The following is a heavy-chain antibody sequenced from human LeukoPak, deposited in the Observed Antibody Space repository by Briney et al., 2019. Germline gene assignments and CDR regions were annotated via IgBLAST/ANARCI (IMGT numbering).Heavy chain of an antibody. J-gene: IGHJ4*02. V-gene: IGHV3-23*01. CDR2: ISGSGGST. CDR3: AKSGRIAVAGTIDY. CDR1: GFTFSSYA. Sequence: QTGGSLRLSCAASGFTFSSYAMSWVRQAPGKGLEWVSAISGSGGSTYYADSVKGRFTISRDNSKNTLYLQMNSLRAEDTAVYYCAKSGRIAVAGTIDYWGQGTLVTVSS. D-gene: IGHD6-19*01.